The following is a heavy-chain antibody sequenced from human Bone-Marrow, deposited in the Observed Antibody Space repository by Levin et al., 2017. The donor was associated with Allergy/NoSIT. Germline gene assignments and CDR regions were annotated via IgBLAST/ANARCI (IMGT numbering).Heavy chain of an antibody. Sequence: SGPTLVKPTQTLTLTCTFSGFSLTTSGVGVGWIRQPPGKALEWLALIYWDDDKRYSPSLKIRITITKDTSKNQVVLIMTNMDPVDTATYYCAHIGSSGWYPDYWGQGTLVTVSS. J-gene: IGHJ4*02. CDR3: AHIGSSGWYPDY. CDR1: GFSLTTSGVG. D-gene: IGHD6-19*01. CDR2: IYWDDDK. V-gene: IGHV2-5*02.